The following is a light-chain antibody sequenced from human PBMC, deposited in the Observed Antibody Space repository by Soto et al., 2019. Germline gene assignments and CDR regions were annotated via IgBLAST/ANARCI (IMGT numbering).Light chain of an antibody. CDR2: GAS. CDR3: QQYASSPQT. CDR1: QSVSSSY. J-gene: IGKJ3*01. Sequence: EIVLTQSPGTLSLSPGERATLYCRASQSVSSSYLAWYQQKPGQAPRLLIYGASIRATGVPDRFGGSGSGTDFTLTISRLEPEDFAVYYCQQYASSPQTFGPGTKVDIK. V-gene: IGKV3-20*01.